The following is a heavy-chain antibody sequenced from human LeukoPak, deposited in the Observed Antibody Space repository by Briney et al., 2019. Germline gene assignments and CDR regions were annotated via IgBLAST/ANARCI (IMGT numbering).Heavy chain of an antibody. D-gene: IGHD1-26*01. CDR2: ISSSGSDI. CDR1: GFTFSDYY. CDR3: ARDRYSGSYPLDV. Sequence: KAGGSLRLSCAASGFTFSDYYMSWIRQAPGKGLEWVSYISSSGSDIFYADSVKGRFTISRDNAKNSLYLQMNNLRAEDTAVYYCARDRYSGSYPLDVWGKGTTVTVSS. J-gene: IGHJ6*04. V-gene: IGHV3-11*04.